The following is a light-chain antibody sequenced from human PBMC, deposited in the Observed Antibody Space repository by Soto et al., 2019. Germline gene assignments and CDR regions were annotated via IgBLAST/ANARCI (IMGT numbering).Light chain of an antibody. CDR2: SNN. V-gene: IGLV1-44*01. CDR3: AAWDDSLSNYV. J-gene: IGLJ1*01. CDR1: SSNIGSNT. Sequence: QSVLTQPPSASGTPGQRVTISCSGSSSNIGSNTVNWYQQLPGTAPKVLIYSNNERPSGVPDRFSGSKSGTSASLAISGLQSEDEADYYCAAWDDSLSNYVFGTGTKVTV.